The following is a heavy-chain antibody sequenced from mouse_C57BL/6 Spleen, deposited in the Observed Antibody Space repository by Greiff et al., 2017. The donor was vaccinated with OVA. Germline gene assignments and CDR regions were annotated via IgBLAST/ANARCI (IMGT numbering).Heavy chain of an antibody. V-gene: IGHV1-42*01. CDR2: INPSTGGT. CDR3: ARRRDCFDY. Sequence: VHVKQSGPELVKPGASVKISCKASGYSFTGYYMNWVKQSPEKSLEWIGEINPSTGGTTYNQKFKAKATLTVDKSSSTAYMQLKSLTSEDSAVYYCARRRDCFDYWGQGTTLTVSS. J-gene: IGHJ2*01. CDR1: GYSFTGYY.